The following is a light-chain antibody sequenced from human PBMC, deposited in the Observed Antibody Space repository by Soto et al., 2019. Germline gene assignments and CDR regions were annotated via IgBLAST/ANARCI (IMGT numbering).Light chain of an antibody. CDR1: SSDVGGYNY. CDR3: SSYTSSSTPWV. J-gene: IGLJ3*02. CDR2: EVS. Sequence: QSALTQPASGSGSPGQSITISCTGTSSDVGGYNYVSWYQQHPGKAPKLKNYEVSNRPSGVSNRFSGSKSGNTASLTISGLQAEDEADYYCSSYTSSSTPWVFGGRTKLTVL. V-gene: IGLV2-14*01.